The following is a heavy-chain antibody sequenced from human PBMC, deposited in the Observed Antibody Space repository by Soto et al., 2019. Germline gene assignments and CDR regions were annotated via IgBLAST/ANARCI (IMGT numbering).Heavy chain of an antibody. Sequence: PGGSLGLSCAASGFTFSSYGMHWVRQAPGKGLEWVAVIWYDGSNKYYADSVKGRFTISRDNSKNTLYLQMNSLRAEDTAVYYCARVLVGCSGGSCDTSWFDPWGQGTLVTVSS. D-gene: IGHD2-15*01. CDR2: IWYDGSNK. J-gene: IGHJ5*02. CDR3: ARVLVGCSGGSCDTSWFDP. V-gene: IGHV3-33*01. CDR1: GFTFSSYG.